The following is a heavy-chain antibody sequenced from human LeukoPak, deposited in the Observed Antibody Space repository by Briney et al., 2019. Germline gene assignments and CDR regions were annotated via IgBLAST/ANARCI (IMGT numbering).Heavy chain of an antibody. CDR2: INSDGGTT. D-gene: IGHD6-19*01. Sequence: GGSLRLSCGASGFTFGTYWMHWVRQAPGKGLVWVSGINSDGGTTTYADSVKGRFTISRDNAKNSLYLQMNSLRAEDTAVYYCAREGWYPSEFFDPWGQGTLVTVSS. J-gene: IGHJ5*02. CDR1: GFTFGTYW. V-gene: IGHV3-74*01. CDR3: AREGWYPSEFFDP.